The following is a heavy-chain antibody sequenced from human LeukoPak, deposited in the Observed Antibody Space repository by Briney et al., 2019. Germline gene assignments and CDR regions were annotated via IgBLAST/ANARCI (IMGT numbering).Heavy chain of an antibody. D-gene: IGHD3-10*01. CDR2: FYPGDSDT. CDR3: ARGRGPYYMDV. J-gene: IGHJ6*03. Sequence: GESLKISCKGSGYSFSTYWIAWVRQMPGKGLEWMGIFYPGDSDTRYSPSSQGQVTISADKSISTAYLQWSSLKASDTAMYYCARGRGPYYMDVWGKGTTVTVSS. CDR1: GYSFSTYW. V-gene: IGHV5-51*01.